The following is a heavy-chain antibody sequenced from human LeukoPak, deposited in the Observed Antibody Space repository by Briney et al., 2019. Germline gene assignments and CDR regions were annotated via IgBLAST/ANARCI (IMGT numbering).Heavy chain of an antibody. CDR3: ARRAAALDS. CDR1: GASISRYY. J-gene: IGHJ4*02. CDR2: FHHSGNT. D-gene: IGHD6-13*01. V-gene: IGHV4-59*12. Sequence: PSETLSLTCSVSGASISRYYWSWIRQPPGKGLEWVGYFHHSGNTNYSPSLSSRITMSVDTSKNQFSLRLNSVTAADTAIYYCARRAAALDSWGQGTLVTVSS.